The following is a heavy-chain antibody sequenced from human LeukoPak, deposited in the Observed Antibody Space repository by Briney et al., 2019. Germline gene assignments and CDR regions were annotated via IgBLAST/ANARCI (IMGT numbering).Heavy chain of an antibody. V-gene: IGHV1-46*01. D-gene: IGHD2-8*01. J-gene: IGHJ4*02. Sequence: ASVKVSCKASGYTFTSYYMHWVRQAPGQGLEWMGIINPSGGSTSYAQKFQGRVTMTRDTSISTAYMELSRLRSDDTAVYYCAREGDYCTNGVCYAYWGQGTLVTVSS. CDR1: GYTFTSYY. CDR3: AREGDYCTNGVCYAY. CDR2: INPSGGST.